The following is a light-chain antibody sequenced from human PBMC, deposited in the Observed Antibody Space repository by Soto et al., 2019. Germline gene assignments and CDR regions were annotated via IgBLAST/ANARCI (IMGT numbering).Light chain of an antibody. CDR2: AAS. J-gene: IGKJ3*01. CDR1: QGVNDY. V-gene: IGKV1-27*01. Sequence: DIQMTKSPSSLSASVGDRVTVTCRASQGVNDYFAWCQYKPGEVPNLLISAASTLHSGVTSQFSGSGSVTDFTLNISSLQAEDVATYYCQKYDSYPYSFGPGTKVDIK. CDR3: QKYDSYPYS.